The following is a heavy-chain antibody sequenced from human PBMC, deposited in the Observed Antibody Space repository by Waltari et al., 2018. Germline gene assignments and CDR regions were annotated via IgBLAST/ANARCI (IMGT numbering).Heavy chain of an antibody. Sequence: QVQLQESGPGLVQPSGTLSLTCAVTGGSVSSGNWWSWVRQPHGKGLEWIGEIHHTGSSNYNPSLKSRVTISVDKSENHFSLKLSSVTAADMAVYYCARNGGYNLELWGQGTLVTVSS. V-gene: IGHV4-4*02. D-gene: IGHD1-26*01. J-gene: IGHJ4*02. CDR1: GGSVSSGNW. CDR3: ARNGGYNLEL. CDR2: IHHTGSS.